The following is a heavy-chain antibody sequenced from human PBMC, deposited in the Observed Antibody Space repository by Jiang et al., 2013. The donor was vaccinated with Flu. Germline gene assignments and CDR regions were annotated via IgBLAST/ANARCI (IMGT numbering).Heavy chain of an antibody. CDR3: ARTQYSSGSPEGWFDP. V-gene: IGHV4-38-2*01. Sequence: LLKPSETLSLTCDVSGYSISSGYYWGWIRQPPGKGLEWIGSMHHSGTTYYNPSLESRVTISVDTSKNQVSLKLNSLTAADTAIYYCARTQYSSGSPEGWFDPWGQGTLVTVSS. CDR2: MHHSGTT. D-gene: IGHD6-19*01. CDR1: GYSISSGYY. J-gene: IGHJ5*02.